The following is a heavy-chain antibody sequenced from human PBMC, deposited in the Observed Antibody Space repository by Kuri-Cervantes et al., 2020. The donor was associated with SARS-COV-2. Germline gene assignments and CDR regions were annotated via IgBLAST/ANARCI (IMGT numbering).Heavy chain of an antibody. V-gene: IGHV4-39*07. CDR3: ARLEPGGSSWYEEGSGFDY. D-gene: IGHD6-13*01. J-gene: IGHJ4*02. Sequence: SETLSLTCTVSGGSISSSSYYWGWIRQPPGKGLEWIGSIYYSGSTYYNPSLKSRVTISVDTSKNQFSLKLSSVTAADTAVYYCARLEPGGSSWYEEGSGFDYWGQGTLVTVSS. CDR2: IYYSGST. CDR1: GGSISSSSYY.